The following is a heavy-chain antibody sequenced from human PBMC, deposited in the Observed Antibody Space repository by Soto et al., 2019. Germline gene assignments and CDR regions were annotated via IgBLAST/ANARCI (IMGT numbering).Heavy chain of an antibody. Sequence: VLSSETLSLTCAVYGGSFSDYYWNWIRQPPGKGLEWIGEIHHTGTINYNPSLKSRVTISVDTSNNQFSLKVNSVNAADTAVYYCVSSEVGATARDYWGQGTLVTVSS. D-gene: IGHD1-26*01. CDR1: GGSFSDYY. J-gene: IGHJ4*02. V-gene: IGHV4-34*01. CDR3: VSSEVGATARDY. CDR2: IHHTGTI.